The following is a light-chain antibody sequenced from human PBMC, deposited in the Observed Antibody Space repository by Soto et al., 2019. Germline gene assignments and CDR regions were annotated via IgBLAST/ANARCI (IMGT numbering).Light chain of an antibody. V-gene: IGKV3-11*01. CDR2: DAS. CDR3: QQRSNWPPGT. J-gene: IGKJ4*01. CDR1: QSVSSY. Sequence: EIELTQSPATLSLSPGERATLSCRASQSVSSYLAWYQQKPGQAPRLLIYDASNRATGIPARFSGSGSGTDFTLTISSLEPEDFAVYYCQQRSNWPPGTFGGGTKVEIK.